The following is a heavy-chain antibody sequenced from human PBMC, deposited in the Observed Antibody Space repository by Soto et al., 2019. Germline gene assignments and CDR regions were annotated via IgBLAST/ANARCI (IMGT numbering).Heavy chain of an antibody. CDR3: ARRGSYDFWSGYLPGEGGAFDI. Sequence: EVQLVQSGAEVKKPGESLKISCKGSGYSFTSYWIGWVRQMPGKGLEWMGIIYPGDSDTRYSPSFQGQVTISADKSISTAYLQWSSLKASDTAMYYCARRGSYDFWSGYLPGEGGAFDIWGQGTMVTVSS. D-gene: IGHD3-3*01. CDR1: GYSFTSYW. J-gene: IGHJ3*02. CDR2: IYPGDSDT. V-gene: IGHV5-51*01.